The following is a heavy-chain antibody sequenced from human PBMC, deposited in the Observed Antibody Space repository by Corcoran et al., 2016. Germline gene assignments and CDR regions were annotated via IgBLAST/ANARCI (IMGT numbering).Heavy chain of an antibody. J-gene: IGHJ4*02. CDR3: ARGYSDS. V-gene: IGHV3-48*03. CDR1: GFTFSDYA. Sequence: EVQLVESGGSLVQPGGSLRLSCAVSGFTFSDYAMNWARQAPGKGLEWVAYISSSGSAIFYADSVKGRFTISSDNAKSSLYLQMNSRSAEDTALYYCARGYSDSWGQGTLVTVSS. CDR2: ISSSGSAI.